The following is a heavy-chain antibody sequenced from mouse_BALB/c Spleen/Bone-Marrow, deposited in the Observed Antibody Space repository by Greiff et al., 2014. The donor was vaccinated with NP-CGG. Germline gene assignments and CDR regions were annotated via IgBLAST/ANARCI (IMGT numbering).Heavy chain of an antibody. CDR2: INPGSGGT. V-gene: IGHV1-54*01. CDR1: GYAFTNYL. D-gene: IGHD2-14*01. Sequence: QVQLQQPGAELVRPGTSVKVSCKASGYAFTNYLIEWVKQRPGQGLEWIGVINPGSGGTNYNEKFKGKATLTADKSSSTACMQLSSLTSDDSAVYFCARGDYRYDGFAYWGQGTLVTVSA. CDR3: ARGDYRYDGFAY. J-gene: IGHJ3*01.